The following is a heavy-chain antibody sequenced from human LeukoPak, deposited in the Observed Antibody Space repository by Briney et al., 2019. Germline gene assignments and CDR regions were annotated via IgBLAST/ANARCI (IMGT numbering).Heavy chain of an antibody. CDR3: ATSVLATTVVTGAFDI. CDR1: GYTLTELS. D-gene: IGHD4-23*01. V-gene: IGHV1-24*01. Sequence: GASVKVSCKVSGYTLTELSMHWVRQAPGKGLEWMGGFDPEDGETIYAQKFQGRVTMTEDTSTDTAYMELSSLRSEDTAVYYCATSVLATTVVTGAFDIWGQGTMVTVPS. CDR2: FDPEDGET. J-gene: IGHJ3*02.